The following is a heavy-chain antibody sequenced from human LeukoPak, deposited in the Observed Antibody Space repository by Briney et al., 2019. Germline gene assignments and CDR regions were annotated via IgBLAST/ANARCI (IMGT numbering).Heavy chain of an antibody. CDR2: LYTSGST. CDR1: GGSISSYY. J-gene: IGHJ3*02. D-gene: IGHD3-22*01. CDR3: ARLVAYYDSSGHDAFDI. Sequence: SETLSLTCTVSGGSISSYYWSWLRQPAGKGLEWIGRLYTSGSTNYNPSLKSRVTMSIDTSKNQFSLNLSSVTAADTAVYYCARLVAYYDSSGHDAFDIWGQGTMVTVSS. V-gene: IGHV4-4*07.